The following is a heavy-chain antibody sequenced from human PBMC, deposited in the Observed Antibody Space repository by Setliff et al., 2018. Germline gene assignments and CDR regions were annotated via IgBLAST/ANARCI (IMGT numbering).Heavy chain of an antibody. CDR1: GGSVSSTSHY. J-gene: IGHJ1*01. CDR3: ARVDFTMIQGVLGL. Sequence: SEPLSLTCNVSGGSVSSTSHYWGWIRQPPGKGMEWIGSVYYSGYTYYNPSLQSRVTISVDMSKNQFSMKLTSVTAADTAVYYCARVDFTMIQGVLGLWGQGTLGTVS. V-gene: IGHV4-39*07. CDR2: VYYSGYT. D-gene: IGHD3-10*01.